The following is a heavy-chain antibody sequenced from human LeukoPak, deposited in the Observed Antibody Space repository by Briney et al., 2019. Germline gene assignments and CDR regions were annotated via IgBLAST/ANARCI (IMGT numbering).Heavy chain of an antibody. D-gene: IGHD3-10*01. CDR2: IYYSGST. V-gene: IGHV4-39*01. CDR3: ARQGRNTMGRGPRPIDY. J-gene: IGHJ4*02. Sequence: SETLSLTCTVSGGSISSSSYYWGWIRQPPGKGLEWIGSIYYSGSTYYNPSLKSRVTISVDTSKNQFSLKLSSVTAADTAVYYCARQGRNTMGRGPRPIDYWGQGTLVTVSS. CDR1: GGSISSSSYY.